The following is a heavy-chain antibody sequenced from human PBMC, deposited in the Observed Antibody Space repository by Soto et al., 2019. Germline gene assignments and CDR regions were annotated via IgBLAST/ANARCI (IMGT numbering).Heavy chain of an antibody. Sequence: GGSLSLSCAASGFTFNIFGMHWVGQAPGKGLEWVALISNDGTNKYYADSVRGRFTISRDSSKNTVFLQMDSLRADDTAVYYCAKGSTRWLESLLRYWGQGTLATVSS. V-gene: IGHV3-30*18. CDR2: ISNDGTNK. D-gene: IGHD5-12*01. CDR3: AKGSTRWLESLLRY. CDR1: GFTFNIFG. J-gene: IGHJ4*02.